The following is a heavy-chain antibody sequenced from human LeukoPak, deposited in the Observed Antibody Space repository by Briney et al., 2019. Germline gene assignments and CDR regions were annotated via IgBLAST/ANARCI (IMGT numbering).Heavy chain of an antibody. CDR1: GITFSNYA. CDR2: ISYDGGNK. D-gene: IGHD1-14*01. J-gene: IGHJ4*02. Sequence: GGSLRLSCAASGITFSNYAMHWVRQAPGKGLEWVALISYDGGNKYYADSVRGRFTISRDNAKNSLYLQMNSLRDDDTAVYYCARPSVITIRQFYFDYWGQGALVTVSS. CDR3: ARPSVITIRQFYFDY. V-gene: IGHV3-30-3*01.